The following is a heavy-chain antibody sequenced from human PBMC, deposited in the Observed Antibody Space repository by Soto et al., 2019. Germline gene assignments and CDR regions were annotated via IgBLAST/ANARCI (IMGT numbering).Heavy chain of an antibody. D-gene: IGHD6-13*01. J-gene: IGHJ5*02. CDR3: ARTESAGTLNWFDP. V-gene: IGHV1-8*02. Sequence: ASVKVSCKASGYTFINFDISWVRQAAGQGLEWLGWMNPGSGKTGYASKFQGRVAMTRDASTGTSHLELSSLTSDDTAVYYCARTESAGTLNWFDPWGQGTLVTVSS. CDR2: MNPGSGKT. CDR1: GYTFINFD.